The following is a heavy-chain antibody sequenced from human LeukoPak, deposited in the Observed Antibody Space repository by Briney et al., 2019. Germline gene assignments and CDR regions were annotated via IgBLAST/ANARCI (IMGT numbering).Heavy chain of an antibody. D-gene: IGHD6-13*01. V-gene: IGHV3-11*01. CDR2: ISSSGSTI. CDR1: GFTFSDYY. J-gene: IGHJ5*02. CDR3: AKSDSSSWYGLNWFDP. Sequence: GGSLRLSCAASGFTFSDYYVSWIRQAPGKGLEWVSYISSSGSTIYYADSVKGRFTISRDNAKNSLYLQMNSLRAEDTAVYYCAKSDSSSWYGLNWFDPWGQGTLVTVPS.